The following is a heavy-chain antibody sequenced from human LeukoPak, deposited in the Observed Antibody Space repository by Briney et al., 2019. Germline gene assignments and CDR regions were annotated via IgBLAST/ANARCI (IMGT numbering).Heavy chain of an antibody. D-gene: IGHD3-22*01. CDR2: ISTYSGNT. Sequence: ASVKVSCKASGYTFTSYGISWVRQAPGQGLEWMGWISTYSGNTHYAQKFQGRVTMTTDTSTSTAYMELRSLRSDDTAVYYCARDPDRYYDSSGYFDYWGQGTLVTVSS. J-gene: IGHJ4*02. CDR1: GYTFTSYG. CDR3: ARDPDRYYDSSGYFDY. V-gene: IGHV1-18*01.